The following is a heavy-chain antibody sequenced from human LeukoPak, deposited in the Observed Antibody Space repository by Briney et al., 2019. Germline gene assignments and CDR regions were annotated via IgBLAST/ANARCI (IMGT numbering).Heavy chain of an antibody. Sequence: KPSETLSLICTVSGGSISSSSYYWGWIRQPPGKGLEWIGSIYYSGSTYYNPSLKSRVTISVDTSKNQFSLKLSSVTAADTAVYYRARRSDFWTRQETWFDPWGQGTLVTVSS. CDR1: GGSISSSSYY. CDR2: IYYSGST. D-gene: IGHD3/OR15-3a*01. CDR3: ARRSDFWTRQETWFDP. V-gene: IGHV4-39*01. J-gene: IGHJ5*02.